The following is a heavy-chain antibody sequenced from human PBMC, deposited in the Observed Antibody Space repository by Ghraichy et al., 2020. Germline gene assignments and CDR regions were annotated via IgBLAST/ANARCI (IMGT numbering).Heavy chain of an antibody. J-gene: IGHJ6*02. CDR1: GGSFSGYY. D-gene: IGHD4-23*01. CDR3: AVANYGGYYGMDV. Sequence: SETLSLTCAVYGGSFSGYYWSWIRQPPGKGLEWIGEINHSGSTNYNPSLKSRVTISVDTSKNQFSLKLSSVTAADTAVYYCAVANYGGYYGMDVWGQGTTVTVSS. CDR2: INHSGST. V-gene: IGHV4-34*01.